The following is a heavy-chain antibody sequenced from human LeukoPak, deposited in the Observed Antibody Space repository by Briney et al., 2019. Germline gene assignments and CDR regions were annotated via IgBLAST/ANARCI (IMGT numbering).Heavy chain of an antibody. CDR3: AKDLSSGWYYSDY. J-gene: IGHJ4*02. CDR2: ISGSGGST. D-gene: IGHD6-19*01. Sequence: GGSLRLSCAASGFTFSSYAMTWVPQGPGKGLEWLSVISGSGGSTNYADSVKGRFTISRDNSKNTLYLQMNSPRAEDTAVYYCAKDLSSGWYYSDYWGQGTLATVSS. V-gene: IGHV3-23*01. CDR1: GFTFSSYA.